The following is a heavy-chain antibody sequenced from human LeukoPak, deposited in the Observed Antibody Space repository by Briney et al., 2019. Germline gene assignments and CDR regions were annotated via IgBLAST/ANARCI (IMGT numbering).Heavy chain of an antibody. V-gene: IGHV6-1*01. CDR3: ARQEGYGLLDN. CDR1: GDSVSSNIVF. D-gene: IGHD5-18*01. Sequence: SQTLSLTCAISGDSVSSNIVFYHWIRQSPSRGLEWLGRTYYRSKWYNDYAVSVKSRITINPDTSKNQFSLQLNFVTPEDTAVYYCARQEGYGLLDNWGQGTLVTISS. J-gene: IGHJ4*02. CDR2: TYYRSKWYN.